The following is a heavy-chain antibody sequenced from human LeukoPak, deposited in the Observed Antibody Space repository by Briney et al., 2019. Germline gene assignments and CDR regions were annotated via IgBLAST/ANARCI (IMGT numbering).Heavy chain of an antibody. CDR2: ISGSGGST. J-gene: IGHJ3*02. CDR1: GFTFSSYA. Sequence: PGGSLRLSCAASGFTFSSYAMSWVRQAPGKGLEWVSAISGSGGSTYYADSVKGRFTISRDNSKNTLYLQMNSLRAEDTAVYYCAKDEGIPAANSPHAFDIWGQGTMVTVSS. D-gene: IGHD2-2*01. CDR3: AKDEGIPAANSPHAFDI. V-gene: IGHV3-23*01.